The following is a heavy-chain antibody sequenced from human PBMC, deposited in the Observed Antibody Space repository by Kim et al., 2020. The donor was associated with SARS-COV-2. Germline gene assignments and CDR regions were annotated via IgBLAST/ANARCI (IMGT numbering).Heavy chain of an antibody. V-gene: IGHV3-23*01. D-gene: IGHD3-10*01. J-gene: IGHJ4*02. CDR3: AKGSDYYGSGSYPFDY. Sequence: SVKGRFTISRDNSKNTLYLQMTSLRAEDTAVYYCAKGSDYYGSGSYPFDYWGQGTLVTVSS.